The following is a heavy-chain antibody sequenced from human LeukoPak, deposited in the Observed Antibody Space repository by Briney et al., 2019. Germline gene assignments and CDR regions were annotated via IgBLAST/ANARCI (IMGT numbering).Heavy chain of an antibody. CDR2: MNPNSGNT. J-gene: IGHJ4*02. CDR1: GYTFTSYD. D-gene: IGHD3-3*01. V-gene: IGHV1-8*01. Sequence: ASVKVSCKASGYTFTSYDINWVRQATGQGLEWMGWMNPNSGNTGYAQKFQGRVTMTRNTSISTAYMELSSLRPEDTAVYYCASRIFYDFWSGYYMGGELDYWGRGTLVTVSS. CDR3: ASRIFYDFWSGYYMGGELDY.